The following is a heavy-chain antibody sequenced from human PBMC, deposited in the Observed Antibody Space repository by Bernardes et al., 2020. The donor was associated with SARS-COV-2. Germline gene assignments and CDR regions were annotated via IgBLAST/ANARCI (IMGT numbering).Heavy chain of an antibody. D-gene: IGHD3-9*01. CDR3: AGEGGGVYDILID. CDR2: IYTSGST. Sequence: SETLSLTCTVSGGSISSGSYYWSWIRQPAGKGLEWIGRIYTSGSTNYNPSLKSRVTISVDTSKNQLSLKLSSVTAADTAVYYFAGEGGGVYDILIDWGQGTLVTVSS. CDR1: GGSISSGSYY. J-gene: IGHJ4*02. V-gene: IGHV4-61*02.